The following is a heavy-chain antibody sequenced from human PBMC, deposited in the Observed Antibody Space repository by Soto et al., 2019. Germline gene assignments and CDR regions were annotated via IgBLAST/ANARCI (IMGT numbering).Heavy chain of an antibody. V-gene: IGHV3-21*01. J-gene: IGHJ6*02. D-gene: IGHD3-22*01. CDR2: ISSSSSYI. Sequence: PGGSLRLSCAASGFTFSSYSMNWVRQAPGKGLEWVSSISSSSSYIYYADSVKGRFTISRDNAKNSLYLQMNSLRAEDTAVYYCARETMIVVVITTYGMDVWGQGTTVTVSS. CDR3: ARETMIVVVITTYGMDV. CDR1: GFTFSSYS.